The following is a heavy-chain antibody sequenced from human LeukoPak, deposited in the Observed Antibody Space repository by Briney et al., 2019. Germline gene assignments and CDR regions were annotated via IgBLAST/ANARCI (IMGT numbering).Heavy chain of an antibody. V-gene: IGHV4-59*01. CDR3: ARYVWGSYPTFEDY. J-gene: IGHJ4*02. CDR1: GGSISSYY. Sequence: SETLSLTCTVSGGSISSYYWSWIRQPPGKGLEWIGYISYSGSTNYNPSLKSRVTISVDTSKSQFSLKLSSVTAADTAVYYCARYVWGSYPTFEDYWGQGTLVTVSS. CDR2: ISYSGST. D-gene: IGHD3-16*02.